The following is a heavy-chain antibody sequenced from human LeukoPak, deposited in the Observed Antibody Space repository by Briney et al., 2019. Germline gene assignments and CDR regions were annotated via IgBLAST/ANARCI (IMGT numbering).Heavy chain of an antibody. CDR1: GGSISSYY. J-gene: IGHJ5*02. CDR3: ARTKQWLSGPWFDP. V-gene: IGHV4-59*01. D-gene: IGHD6-19*01. Sequence: SETLSLTCTVSGGSISSYYWSWIRQPPGNGLEWIGYIYYSGSTNYNPSLKSRVTISVDTSKNQLSLKLSSVTAADTAVYYCARTKQWLSGPWFDPWGQGTLVTVSS. CDR2: IYYSGST.